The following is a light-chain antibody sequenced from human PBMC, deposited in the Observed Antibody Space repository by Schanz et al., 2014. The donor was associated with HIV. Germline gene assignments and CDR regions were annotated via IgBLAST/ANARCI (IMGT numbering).Light chain of an antibody. Sequence: QLVLTQPPSASGTPGQRVTLSCSGSSSNTGSNTVNWYQQLPGTAPKLLIYSNNQRPSGVPGRLSGSKSGTSASLAISGLQSEDEADYYCAVWDDSLNGVVFGGGTKLTVL. CDR3: AVWDDSLNGVV. CDR1: SSNTGSNT. V-gene: IGLV1-44*01. J-gene: IGLJ2*01. CDR2: SNN.